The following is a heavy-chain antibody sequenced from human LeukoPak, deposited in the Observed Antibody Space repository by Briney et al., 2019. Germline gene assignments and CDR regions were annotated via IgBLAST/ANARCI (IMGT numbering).Heavy chain of an antibody. CDR3: AREGLQSFDY. CDR2: ISSNGGST. D-gene: IGHD5-24*01. Sequence: GGSLRLSCAASGFTFSSYAMHRVRQAPGKGLEYVSAISSNGGSTYYANSVKGRFTISRDNSKNTLYLQMGSLRAEDMAVYYCAREGLQSFDYWGQGTLVTVSS. CDR1: GFTFSSYA. J-gene: IGHJ4*02. V-gene: IGHV3-64*01.